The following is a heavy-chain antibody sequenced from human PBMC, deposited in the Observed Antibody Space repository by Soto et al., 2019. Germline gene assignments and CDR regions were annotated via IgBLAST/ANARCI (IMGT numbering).Heavy chain of an antibody. CDR3: ARGRGYSYGVDY. CDR1: GGSVSTGSHY. Sequence: QVQLQESSPGLVKPSETLSLTCTVSGGSVSTGSHYWSWIRQPPGRGLEYIGYIHDSGSTSYNPSPKSQATIAVDTSKNQFSLRLSSVTAADTAVYYCARGRGYSYGVDYWGQGTLVTVSS. D-gene: IGHD5-18*01. CDR2: IHDSGST. J-gene: IGHJ4*02. V-gene: IGHV4-61*01.